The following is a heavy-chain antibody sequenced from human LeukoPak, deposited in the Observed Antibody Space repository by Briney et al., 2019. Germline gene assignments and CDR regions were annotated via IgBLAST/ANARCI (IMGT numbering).Heavy chain of an antibody. CDR2: INLDGSEK. V-gene: IGHV3-7*01. Sequence: GGSLRLSCAASGFTFSTYWMNWVRQAPGKGLEWVANINLDGSEKYYVDSVKGRFTISRDNAKNSLYLQMNSLRDEDTAVYYCARSPGDYYYYFYMDVWGKGTTVTISS. CDR3: ARSPGDYYYYFYMDV. CDR1: GFTFSTYW. J-gene: IGHJ6*03.